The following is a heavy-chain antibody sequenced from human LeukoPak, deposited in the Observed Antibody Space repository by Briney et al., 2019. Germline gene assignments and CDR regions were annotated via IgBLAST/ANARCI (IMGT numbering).Heavy chain of an antibody. CDR1: GFTFSSYW. CDR2: IKQDGSEK. D-gene: IGHD3-22*01. V-gene: IGHV3-7*01. J-gene: IGHJ4*02. CDR3: ARDEEYYYDSSGYSDY. Sequence: GGSLRLSCAASGFTFSSYWMSWVRQAPGKGLERVANIKQDGSEKYYVDSVKGRFTISRDNAKNSLYLQMNSLRAEDTAVYYCARDEEYYYDSSGYSDYWGQGTLVTVSS.